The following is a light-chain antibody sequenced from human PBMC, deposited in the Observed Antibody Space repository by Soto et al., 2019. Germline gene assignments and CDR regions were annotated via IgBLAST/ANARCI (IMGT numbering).Light chain of an antibody. V-gene: IGLV2-14*01. Sequence: QSALTQPASVSGPPGQSITISCTGTSSDVGGYNSVSWYQQHPGKAPKLMIYEVSHRPSGVSNRFSGSQSANTASLTISGLQAEDEADYYCSSFTTSTTYVFGTGTKVTVL. CDR3: SSFTTSTTYV. CDR2: EVS. J-gene: IGLJ1*01. CDR1: SSDVGGYNS.